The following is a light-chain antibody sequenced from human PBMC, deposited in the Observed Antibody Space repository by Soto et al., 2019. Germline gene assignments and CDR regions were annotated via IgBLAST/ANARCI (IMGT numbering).Light chain of an antibody. CDR1: QSISNW. CDR2: DAS. J-gene: IGKJ1*01. V-gene: IGKV1-5*01. CDR3: QEYSSYTWT. Sequence: DIQMTHSPSTLSASVGDRVTITCRASQSISNWLAWYQQKAGKVPKLLIYDASTLASGVPSRFSGSGSGTEFTLTISSLQPDDFATFYCQEYSSYTWTFGHGTKVDIK.